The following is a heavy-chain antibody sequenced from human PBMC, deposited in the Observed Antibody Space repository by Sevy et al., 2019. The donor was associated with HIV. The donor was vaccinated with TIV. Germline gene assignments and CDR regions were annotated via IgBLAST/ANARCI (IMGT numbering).Heavy chain of an antibody. CDR3: ARDSYYDSSGYYPGYYYYYGMDV. J-gene: IGHJ6*02. CDR2: ISSIGSTI. V-gene: IGHV3-48*03. CDR1: GFTFSSYE. Sequence: GGSLRLSCAASGFTFSSYEMNWVRQAPGKGLEWVSYISSIGSTIYYADSVKGRFTISRDNAKNSLYLQMNSLRAEDTAVYYCARDSYYDSSGYYPGYYYYYGMDVWGQGTTVTVSS. D-gene: IGHD3-22*01.